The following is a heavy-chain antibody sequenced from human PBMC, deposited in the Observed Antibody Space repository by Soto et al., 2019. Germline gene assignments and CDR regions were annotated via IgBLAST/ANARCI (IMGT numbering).Heavy chain of an antibody. CDR1: GFTFGDYA. D-gene: IGHD3-3*01. CDR3: TRPYYDFWSGYNN. V-gene: IGHV3-49*04. Sequence: PGGSLRLSCTASGFTFGDYAMSWVRQAPGKGLEWVGFIRSKAYGGTTEYAAAVKGRFTISRDDSKSIAYLQMNSLKTDDTAVYYCTRPYYDFWSGYNNWGQGTLVTVSS. CDR2: IRSKAYGGTT. J-gene: IGHJ4*02.